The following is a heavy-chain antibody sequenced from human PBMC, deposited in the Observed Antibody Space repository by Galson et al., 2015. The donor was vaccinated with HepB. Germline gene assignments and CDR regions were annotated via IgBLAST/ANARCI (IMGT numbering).Heavy chain of an antibody. D-gene: IGHD1-26*01. J-gene: IGHJ4*02. CDR1: GITFSNSA. CDR2: ISGSGGST. Sequence: SLRLSCAASGITFSNSAMRWVRQAPGKGLEWVSTISGSGGSTYYADSVKGRFTISRDNSKNTLYLQMNSVRAEDTAVYYCAKLGRYYEFVYWGQGTLVTVSS. CDR3: AKLGRYYEFVY. V-gene: IGHV3-23*01.